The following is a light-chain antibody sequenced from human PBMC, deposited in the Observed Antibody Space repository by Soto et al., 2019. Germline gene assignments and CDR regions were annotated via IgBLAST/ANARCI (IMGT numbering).Light chain of an antibody. CDR2: DVS. CDR1: SSDVGAYHS. CDR3: SSFTDTGTVM. V-gene: IGLV2-14*03. Sequence: QSALTQPASVSGSPGQSFTISCTGNSSDVGAYHSVSWYQQHPGKAPKLIIFDVSNRPSGVSDRFSGSKSGNTASLTISGLQAEDEADYYCSSFTDTGTVMFGGGTKVTVL. J-gene: IGLJ3*02.